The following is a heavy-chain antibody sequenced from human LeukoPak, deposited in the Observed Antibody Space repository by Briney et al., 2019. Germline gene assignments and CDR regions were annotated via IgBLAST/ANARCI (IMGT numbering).Heavy chain of an antibody. CDR1: GGSFTGYY. CDR2: INHSGST. Sequence: PSETLSLTCAVYGGSFTGYYWSWIRQSPGKGLEWIGEINHSGSTNYKSSLKSRVTISVDTSKNQFSLKLSSVTAADTAVYYCARVLSSGTDWFDPWGQGTLVTVSS. D-gene: IGHD6-13*01. CDR3: ARVLSSGTDWFDP. J-gene: IGHJ5*02. V-gene: IGHV4-34*01.